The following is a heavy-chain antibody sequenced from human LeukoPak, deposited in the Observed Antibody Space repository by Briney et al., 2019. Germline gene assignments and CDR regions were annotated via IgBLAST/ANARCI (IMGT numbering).Heavy chain of an antibody. D-gene: IGHD6-19*01. V-gene: IGHV3-48*03. CDR1: GFTFSSYE. Sequence: TGGSLRLSCAASGFTFSSYEMNWVRQAPGKGLEWVSYISSSGSTIYYADSVKGRFTISRDNAKNSLYLQMNSLRAEDTAVYYCAKTRPYSSGWYRRQGGDFDYWGQGTLVTVSS. CDR3: AKTRPYSSGWYRRQGGDFDY. J-gene: IGHJ4*02. CDR2: ISSSGSTI.